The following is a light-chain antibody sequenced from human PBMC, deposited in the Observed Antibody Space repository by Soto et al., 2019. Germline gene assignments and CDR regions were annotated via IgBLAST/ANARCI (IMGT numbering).Light chain of an antibody. Sequence: DIVMTQSPDSLAVSLGERATLNCKSSQSVLYNSNNKNYLAWYQQKPGQPPKLLISWASTRESGVPDRFSGSGSGTDFTLTISSLQAEDGAVYYCHQSYHTPRTFGQGTKVEIK. CDR2: WAS. CDR1: QSVLYNSNNKNY. CDR3: HQSYHTPRT. J-gene: IGKJ1*01. V-gene: IGKV4-1*01.